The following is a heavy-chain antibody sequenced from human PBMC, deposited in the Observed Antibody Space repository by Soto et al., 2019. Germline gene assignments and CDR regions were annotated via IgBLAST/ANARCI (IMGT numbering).Heavy chain of an antibody. V-gene: IGHV4-30-4*01. D-gene: IGHD3-3*01. Sequence: SETLSLTCTVSGGSISSGDYYWSWIRQPPGKGLEWIGYIYYSGRTYYNPSLKSRVTISVDTSKNQFSLKLSSVTAADTAVYYCARVSLDYDFWSGFDYWGQGTLVTVSS. CDR3: ARVSLDYDFWSGFDY. CDR2: IYYSGRT. J-gene: IGHJ4*02. CDR1: GGSISSGDYY.